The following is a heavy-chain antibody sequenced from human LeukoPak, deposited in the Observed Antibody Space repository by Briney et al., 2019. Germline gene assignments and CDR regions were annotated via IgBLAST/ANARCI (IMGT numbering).Heavy chain of an antibody. D-gene: IGHD3-16*02. Sequence: GGALRLSCVGSTFTFSDYGMHWVRQAPGKGLEWVAFIRNDGAKTYYADSAKGRFTISRDNSRNTLYLQMNSLTAEDTAVFYCAKDGVILAPGVYWYMDVWGRGTTVTVSS. CDR3: AKDGVILAPGVYWYMDV. CDR2: IRNDGAKT. V-gene: IGHV3-30*02. J-gene: IGHJ6*03. CDR1: TFTFSDYG.